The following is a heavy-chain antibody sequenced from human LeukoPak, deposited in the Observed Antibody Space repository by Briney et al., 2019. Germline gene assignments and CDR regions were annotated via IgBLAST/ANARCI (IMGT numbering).Heavy chain of an antibody. Sequence: SETLSLTCAVYGGSFSGYYWSWIRRPPGKGLEWIGEINHSGSTNYNPSLKSRVTISVDTSKNQFSLKLSSVTAADTAVYYCARDGYNSEPIDYWGQGTLVTVSS. CDR1: GGSFSGYY. CDR2: INHSGST. CDR3: ARDGYNSEPIDY. J-gene: IGHJ4*02. V-gene: IGHV4-34*01. D-gene: IGHD1-1*01.